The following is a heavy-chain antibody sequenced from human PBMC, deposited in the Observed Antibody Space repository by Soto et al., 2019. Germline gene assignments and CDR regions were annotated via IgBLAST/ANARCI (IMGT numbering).Heavy chain of an antibody. J-gene: IGHJ5*02. D-gene: IGHD3-10*01. Sequence: QVQLQESGPGLVKPSQTLSLTCTVSGDSMGSGGYYWSWIRQPPGKGLEWIGYIYYIGTSFYNPSLATRVNISTATSKLHVSLRLTSVTAADTGVYYCSRGGTYYGFLTWGQGALVTVSS. CDR1: GDSMGSGGYY. CDR2: IYYIGTS. V-gene: IGHV4-30-4*01. CDR3: SRGGTYYGFLT.